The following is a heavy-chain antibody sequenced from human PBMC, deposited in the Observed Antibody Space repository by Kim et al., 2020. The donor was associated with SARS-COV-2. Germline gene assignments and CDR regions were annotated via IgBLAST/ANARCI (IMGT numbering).Heavy chain of an antibody. CDR2: ISAYNGNT. CDR3: ARVPPLTYYYDSSGYYGLAFDI. V-gene: IGHV1-18*04. Sequence: ASVKVSCKASGYTFTSYGISWVRQAPGQGLEWMGWISAYNGNTNYAQKLQGRVTMTTDTSTSTAYMELRSLRSDDTAVYYCARVPPLTYYYDSSGYYGLAFDIWGQGTMVTVSS. J-gene: IGHJ3*02. D-gene: IGHD3-22*01. CDR1: GYTFTSYG.